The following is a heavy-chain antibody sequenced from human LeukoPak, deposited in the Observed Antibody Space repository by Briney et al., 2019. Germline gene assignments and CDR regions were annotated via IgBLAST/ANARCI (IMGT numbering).Heavy chain of an antibody. CDR1: GGSISSYY. V-gene: IGHV4-59*01. CDR2: IYYSGST. Sequence: SETLSLTCTVSGGSISSYYWSWIRQPPGKGLEWIGYIYYSGSTNYNPSLKSRVTISVDTSKNQFSLKLNSLTAADTAVYYCARATWNGYMFDYWGQGSLVTVTS. J-gene: IGHJ4*02. CDR3: ARATWNGYMFDY. D-gene: IGHD5-24*01.